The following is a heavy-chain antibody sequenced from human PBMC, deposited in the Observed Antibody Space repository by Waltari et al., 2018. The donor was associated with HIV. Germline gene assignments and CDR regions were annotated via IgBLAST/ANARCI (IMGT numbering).Heavy chain of an antibody. CDR1: GFPFSSSG. V-gene: IGHV3-33*06. J-gene: IGHJ3*02. CDR3: VKERGPFNGFDI. CDR2: MWSDGYNK. D-gene: IGHD3-16*01. Sequence: QVYLMESGGGVVQPGRSLKLSCAPSGFPFSSSGMHWVRQAPGKGLEWVAVMWSDGYNKFYADSVRGRFTFSRDNSKYTLSLQMNSLRAEDTALYYCVKERGPFNGFDIWGQGTMVTVSS.